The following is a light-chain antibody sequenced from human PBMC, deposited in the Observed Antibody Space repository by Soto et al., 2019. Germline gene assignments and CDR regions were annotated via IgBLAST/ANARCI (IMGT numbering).Light chain of an antibody. CDR3: QQRNVWPPIT. CDR1: QSIHTS. V-gene: IGKV3-11*01. CDR2: DST. J-gene: IGKJ5*01. Sequence: VLTQSLATLSLSPGERATLSCRASQSIHTSLAWYQLKSGKPPRLVIYDSTLRANGVPDRFGGSRSGTEFTLTINSLEPEDFAVYYCQQRNVWPPITFGQGTRLEIK.